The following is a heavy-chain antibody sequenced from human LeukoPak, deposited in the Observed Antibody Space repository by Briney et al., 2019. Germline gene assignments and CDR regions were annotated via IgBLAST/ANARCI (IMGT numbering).Heavy chain of an antibody. CDR2: ISTDGRTA. Sequence: GGSLRLSCAVSGFTFSNYWMHWVRQAPGKGLVWVSRISTDGRTATYADSVMGRFTISRDNAKNTLSLQVNSLRAEDTAVYYCARDLITGGGMDVWAKGPRSPSP. CDR3: ARDLITGGGMDV. CDR1: GFTFSNYW. J-gene: IGHJ6*02. V-gene: IGHV3-74*03. D-gene: IGHD3-16*01.